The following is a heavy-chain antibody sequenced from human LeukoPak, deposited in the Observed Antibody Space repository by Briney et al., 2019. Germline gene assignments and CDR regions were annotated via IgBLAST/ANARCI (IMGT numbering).Heavy chain of an antibody. Sequence: PGGSLRLSCAASGFTFSSYAMHWVRRAQAKGWEWVAVISYDGSNKYYADSVKGRFTISRDNSKNTLYLQMNSLRAEDTAVYYCARGQTNIRSGSFDYWGQGTLVTVSS. D-gene: IGHD1-26*01. J-gene: IGHJ4*02. CDR2: ISYDGSNK. CDR3: ARGQTNIRSGSFDY. V-gene: IGHV3-30*04. CDR1: GFTFSSYA.